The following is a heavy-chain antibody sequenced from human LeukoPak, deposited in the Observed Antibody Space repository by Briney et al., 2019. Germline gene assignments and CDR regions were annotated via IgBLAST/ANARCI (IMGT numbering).Heavy chain of an antibody. V-gene: IGHV4-59*11. CDR1: GDSISAHY. J-gene: IGHJ6*03. Sequence: PSEALSLTCTVSGDSISAHYWSWIRQPPGRGLEYIGDVYYTGTTNYNPSLKNRVTMSVDTSKNQFSLRLTSVTAADTALYYCAKFGTYPVHVSYSYYYMDVWGKGTTVTVSS. D-gene: IGHD1-26*01. CDR3: AKFGTYPVHVSYSYYYMDV. CDR2: VYYTGTT.